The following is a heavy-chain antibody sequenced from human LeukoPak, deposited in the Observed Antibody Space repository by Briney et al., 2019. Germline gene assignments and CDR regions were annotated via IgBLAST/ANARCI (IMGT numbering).Heavy chain of an antibody. D-gene: IGHD3-10*01. CDR2: ISTSTGNP. J-gene: IGHJ4*02. V-gene: IGHV7-4-1*02. Sequence: ASVKVSCKASGYTFTMYAIKWVRQAPGQGLEWMGWISTSTGNPTYAQGFTGRFVFSLDTSVSTAYLQINSLKAEDTAMYYCGRDDGSGPPGYWGQGPLVPVSS. CDR3: GRDDGSGPPGY. CDR1: GYTFTMYA.